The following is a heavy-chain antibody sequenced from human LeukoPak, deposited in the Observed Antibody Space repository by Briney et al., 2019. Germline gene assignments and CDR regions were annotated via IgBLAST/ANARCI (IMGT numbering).Heavy chain of an antibody. V-gene: IGHV3-66*01. D-gene: IGHD6-13*01. CDR1: GFTFSSYE. CDR3: ARDREQQLGDHDAFDI. Sequence: GGSLRLSCAASGFTFSSYEMNWVRQAPGKGLEWVSVIYSGGNTYYADSVKGRFTISRDNSKNTLYVQVNSLRAEDTAVYYCARDREQQLGDHDAFDIWGQGTMVTVSS. J-gene: IGHJ3*02. CDR2: IYSGGNT.